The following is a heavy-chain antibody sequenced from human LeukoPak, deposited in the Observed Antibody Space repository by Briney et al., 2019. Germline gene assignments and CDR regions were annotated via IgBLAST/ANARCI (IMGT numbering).Heavy chain of an antibody. CDR1: GGSISSRSYY. J-gene: IGHJ6*02. CDR3: ARGMVRGSRIYYGMDV. D-gene: IGHD3-10*01. CDR2: ISDSGST. V-gene: IGHV4-39*07. Sequence: SETLSLTCTVSGGSISSRSYYWGWIRQPPGKGLEWIGKISDSGSTNYNPSLKSRVTISVDTSKNQFSLKLSSVTAADTAVYYCARGMVRGSRIYYGMDVWGQGTTVTVSS.